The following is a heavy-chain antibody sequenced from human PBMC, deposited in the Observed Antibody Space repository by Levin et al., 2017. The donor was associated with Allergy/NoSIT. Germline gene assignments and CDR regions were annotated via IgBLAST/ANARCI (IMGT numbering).Heavy chain of an antibody. CDR2: IYYSGST. V-gene: IGHV4-39*01. J-gene: IGHJ6*02. Sequence: SETLSLTCTVSGGSISSSSYYWGWIRQPPGKGLEWIGSIYYSGSTYYNPSLKSRVTISVDTSKNQFSLKLSSVTAADTAVYYCARQVGFGGDYYYYGMDGWGQGTTVTVSS. D-gene: IGHD3-10*01. CDR3: ARQVGFGGDYYYYGMDG. CDR1: GGSISSSSYY.